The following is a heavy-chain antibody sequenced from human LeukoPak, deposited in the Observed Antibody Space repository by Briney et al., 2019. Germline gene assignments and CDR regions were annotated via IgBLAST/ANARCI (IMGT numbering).Heavy chain of an antibody. CDR1: GFTFSDYW. CDR3: AATNWFDP. Sequence: PGGSLRLSCAASGFTFSDYWMSWVRQAPGKGLEWVANINQGGSEQFYVDSLKGRFTISGDNAKNSLFLQMNGLTVEDTAVYYCAATNWFDPWRQGTLVTVSS. V-gene: IGHV3-7*01. CDR2: INQGGSEQ. D-gene: IGHD1-26*01. J-gene: IGHJ5*02.